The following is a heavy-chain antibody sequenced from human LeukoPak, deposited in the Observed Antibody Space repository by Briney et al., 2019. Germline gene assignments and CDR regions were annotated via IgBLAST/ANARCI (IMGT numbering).Heavy chain of an antibody. J-gene: IGHJ4*02. CDR2: ISGSGGTT. CDR1: EFTFSSYA. Sequence: GGSLRLSCAASEFTFSSYAMSWVRQAPGKGLEWVSAISGSGGTTYYADSVKGRFTISRDNSKNTLYLQMNSLRAEDTAVYYCAKDGYSYGYDMDYWGQGTLVTVSS. V-gene: IGHV3-23*01. D-gene: IGHD5-18*01. CDR3: AKDGYSYGYDMDY.